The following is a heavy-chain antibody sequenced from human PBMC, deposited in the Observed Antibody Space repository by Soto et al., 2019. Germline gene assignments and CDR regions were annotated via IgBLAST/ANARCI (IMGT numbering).Heavy chain of an antibody. V-gene: IGHV1-69*13. CDR2: IIPIFGTA. Sequence: GASVKVSCKASGGTFSSYAISWVRQAPGQGLEWMGGIIPIFGTANYAQKFQGRVTITADESTSTAYMELSSLRSEDTAVYYCARTNYGYNILDYWGQGTLVTVSS. J-gene: IGHJ4*02. CDR3: ARTNYGYNILDY. CDR1: GGTFSSYA. D-gene: IGHD5-12*01.